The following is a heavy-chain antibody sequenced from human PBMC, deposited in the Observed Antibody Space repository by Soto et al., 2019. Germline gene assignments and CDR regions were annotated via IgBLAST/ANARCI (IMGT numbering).Heavy chain of an antibody. V-gene: IGHV1-69*13. CDR2: IIPIFGTA. CDR1: GGTFSSYA. Sequence: VASVKVSCKASGGTFSSYAISWVRQAPGQGLEWMGGIIPIFGTANYAQKFQGRVTITADESMSTAYMELSSLRSEDTAVYYCARRLRRDYYGSGVSWFDPWGQGTLVTVSS. J-gene: IGHJ5*02. D-gene: IGHD3-10*01. CDR3: ARRLRRDYYGSGVSWFDP.